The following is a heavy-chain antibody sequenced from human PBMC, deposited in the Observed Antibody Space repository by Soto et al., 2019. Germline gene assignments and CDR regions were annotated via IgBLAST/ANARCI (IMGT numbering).Heavy chain of an antibody. Sequence: EVQLLESGGGLVQPWGSLRLSCAASGFTFSSYVMGWVRQAPGKGLEWVSAIGGTSGSTYYPNSVRGRFTISRDNSENTVYLQMNSLRADVTAVYFCAKRRWEGFFDYWGQGTLVTVS. CDR2: IGGTSGST. D-gene: IGHD1-26*01. CDR3: AKRRWEGFFDY. CDR1: GFTFSSYV. J-gene: IGHJ4*02. V-gene: IGHV3-23*01.